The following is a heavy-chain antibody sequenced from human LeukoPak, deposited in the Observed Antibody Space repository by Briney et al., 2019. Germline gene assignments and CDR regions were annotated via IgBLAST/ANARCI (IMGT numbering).Heavy chain of an antibody. D-gene: IGHD6-6*01. CDR2: IYDGGST. V-gene: IGHV4-39*01. J-gene: IGHJ4*02. Sequence: SESLSLTCTVSGGSISSSSYDWGWIRQPPGKGLEWIGSIYDGGSTYYNPTLKSRSTISVDTSKNQFSLKLSSVTAAETAVDYCAAYSSASCFYCWGQGSLVTVSS. CDR3: AAYSSASCFYC. CDR1: GGSISSSSYD.